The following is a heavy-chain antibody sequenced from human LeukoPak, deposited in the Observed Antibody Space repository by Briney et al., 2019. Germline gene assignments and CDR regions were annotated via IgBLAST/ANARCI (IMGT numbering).Heavy chain of an antibody. D-gene: IGHD3-3*01. CDR1: GFTFSSYS. CDR2: IYSGGST. J-gene: IGHJ5*02. V-gene: IGHV3-66*01. CDR3: ARERERFLNL. Sequence: PGGSLRLSCAASGFTFSSYSMNWVRQAPGKGLEWVSLIYSGGSTYYADSVKGRFTISRDNSKNTLYLQMNSLRAEDTAVYYCARERERFLNLWGQGTLVTVSS.